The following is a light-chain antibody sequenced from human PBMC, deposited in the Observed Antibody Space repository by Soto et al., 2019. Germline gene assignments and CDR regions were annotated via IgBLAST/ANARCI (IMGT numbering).Light chain of an antibody. J-gene: IGLJ2*01. V-gene: IGLV2-14*01. CDR2: MVS. Sequence: QSALTQPASVSGSPGQSITISCTGTSSDVGNYNYVSWYQQYPGRVPKLLIYMVSNRPSGVSNRFSGSKSGNTASLTVSGLQAEDEADYYCSSYGGTNNVVFGGGTKLTVL. CDR1: SSDVGNYNY. CDR3: SSYGGTNNVV.